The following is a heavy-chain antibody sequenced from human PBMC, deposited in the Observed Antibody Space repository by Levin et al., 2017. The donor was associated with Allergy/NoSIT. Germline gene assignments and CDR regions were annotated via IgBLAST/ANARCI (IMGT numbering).Heavy chain of an antibody. CDR1: GITFRIYA. CDR3: AKNLMSTVSPFDS. D-gene: IGHD4-17*01. V-gene: IGHV3-23*01. J-gene: IGHJ4*02. CDR2: IRNNGNET. Sequence: GESLKISCVASGITFRIYAMSWVRQAPGKGLEWVSTIRNNGNETYYADSVKGRFTISRDNSKNILYLQMHNLRAEDTAVYFCAKNLMSTVSPFDSWGQGTLVTVSP.